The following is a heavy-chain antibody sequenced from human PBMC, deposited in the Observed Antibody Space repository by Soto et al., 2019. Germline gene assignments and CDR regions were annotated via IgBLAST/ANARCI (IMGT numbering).Heavy chain of an antibody. D-gene: IGHD6-25*01. CDR1: GVTFSSYA. Sequence: ASVKFSCKSSGVTFSSYAISWVRQAPGQGLEWMGWMNPSNGNAGYAQNFRGRVTMTSNTSITTAYMELSGLRYEDTAVYYCARRKERSGPNYFDVWGQGTLVTVSS. CDR2: MNPSNGNA. CDR3: ARRKERSGPNYFDV. V-gene: IGHV1-8*02. J-gene: IGHJ4*02.